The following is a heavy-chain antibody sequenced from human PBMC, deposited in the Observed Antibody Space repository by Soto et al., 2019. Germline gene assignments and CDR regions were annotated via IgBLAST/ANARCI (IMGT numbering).Heavy chain of an antibody. D-gene: IGHD3-10*01. CDR1: GSTFSGSA. J-gene: IGHJ3*02. V-gene: IGHV3-73*01. Sequence: PGGSLRLSCAASGSTFSGSAMHWVRQASGKGLEWVGRIRSKANSYATAYAASVKGRFTISRDDSKNTAYLQMNSLKTEDTAVYYCTRHFGPNAFDIWGQGTMVTVSS. CDR3: TRHFGPNAFDI. CDR2: IRSKANSYAT.